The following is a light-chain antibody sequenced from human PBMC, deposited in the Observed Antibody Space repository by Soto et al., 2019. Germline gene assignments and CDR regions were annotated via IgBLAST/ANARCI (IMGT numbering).Light chain of an antibody. CDR3: MNDVQTLT. CDR2: SVS. Sequence: DIVMTQSPLSLPVTPGEPASISCRSSQSPLHSNGNTYLDWYLQNPGQSPQLLIYSVSNRASGVPEKFSGSGSGTDFTLKISRVEAEDVGVYYCMNDVQTLTLGGGTKVEI. J-gene: IGKJ4*01. CDR1: QSPLHSNGNTY. V-gene: IGKV2-28*01.